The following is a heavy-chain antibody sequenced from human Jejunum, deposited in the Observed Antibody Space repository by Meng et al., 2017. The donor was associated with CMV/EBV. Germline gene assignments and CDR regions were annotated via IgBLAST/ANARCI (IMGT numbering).Heavy chain of an antibody. CDR3: AREAGPGIVVTTAASYFDQ. CDR2: ISGSSNYI. V-gene: IGHV3-21*01. J-gene: IGHJ4*02. Sequence: MNWVRQAPGKGPEWVSFISGSSNYIFYAESMKGRFTISRDNAKNSLYLQMNSLRDEDTAVYYCAREAGPGIVVTTAASYFDQWGQGTLVTVSS. D-gene: IGHD2-2*01.